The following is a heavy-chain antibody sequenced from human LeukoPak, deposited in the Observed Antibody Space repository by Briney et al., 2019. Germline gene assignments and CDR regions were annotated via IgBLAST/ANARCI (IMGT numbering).Heavy chain of an antibody. Sequence: GGSLRLSCAGSGFTFSGFAMHWVRQAPGKGLEWVAATSYHGRDKYYADAVSGRFTISRDNSKNTLHLEMNSLRTDDTAVCYCTKERGGGGRRINLMVGGYGPWGQGTQVTVSS. D-gene: IGHD3-22*01. CDR1: GFTFSGFA. V-gene: IGHV3-30*04. J-gene: IGHJ5*02. CDR3: TKERGGGGRRINLMVGGYGP. CDR2: TSYHGRDK.